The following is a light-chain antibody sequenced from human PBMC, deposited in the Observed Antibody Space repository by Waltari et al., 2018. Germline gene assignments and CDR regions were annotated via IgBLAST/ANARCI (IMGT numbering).Light chain of an antibody. V-gene: IGLV2-14*03. CDR1: SSDVGGYNY. CDR3: SSFTRTNSWV. Sequence: HSALAQPASVSGSPGQSITISCTGTSSDVGGYNYVSWYQQHPGKAPRLMIYDVNNRPSGVSNRFSGSKSGNTDSLTISGLQAEDEADYYCSSFTRTNSWVFGGGTKLTVL. J-gene: IGLJ3*02. CDR2: DVN.